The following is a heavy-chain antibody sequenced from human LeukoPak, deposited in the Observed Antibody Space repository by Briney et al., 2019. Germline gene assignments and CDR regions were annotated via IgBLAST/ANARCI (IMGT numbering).Heavy chain of an antibody. CDR1: GGSISSYY. Sequence: SETLSLTCTVSGGSISSYYWSWIRQPAGKGLEWIGRIYTSGSTNYNPSLKSRVTMSVDTSKNQFSLKLSSVTAADTAVYYCARIRYDSSGYLTTYFDYWGQGTLVTVSS. CDR2: IYTSGST. V-gene: IGHV4-4*07. CDR3: ARIRYDSSGYLTTYFDY. J-gene: IGHJ4*02. D-gene: IGHD3-22*01.